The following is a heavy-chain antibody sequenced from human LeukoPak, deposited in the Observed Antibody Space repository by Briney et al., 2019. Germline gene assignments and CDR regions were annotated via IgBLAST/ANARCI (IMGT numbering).Heavy chain of an antibody. V-gene: IGHV1-69*13. J-gene: IGHJ4*02. D-gene: IGHD3-10*01. CDR2: IIPIFGTA. CDR3: AREVYYGSGSIDY. Sequence: SVKLSCTASGDTFSSYAISWVRQAPGQGLEWMGGIIPIFGTANYAKKFQGRVTITADESTSTAYMELSSLRSEDTAVYYCAREVYYGSGSIDYWGQGTLVTVSS. CDR1: GDTFSSYA.